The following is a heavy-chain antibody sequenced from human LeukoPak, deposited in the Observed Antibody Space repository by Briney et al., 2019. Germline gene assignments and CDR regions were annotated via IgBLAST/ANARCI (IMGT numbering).Heavy chain of an antibody. V-gene: IGHV3-30*18. Sequence: GGSLRLTCAVSGFTFSSYSRCWVGRAPGKGLVWVAVISYDGSNKYYADSVKGRFTISRDNSKNTLYLQMNSLRAEDTAVYYCAKGPYYYGSGRDIDYWGQGTLVTVSS. CDR1: GFTFSSYS. CDR2: ISYDGSNK. CDR3: AKGPYYYGSGRDIDY. J-gene: IGHJ4*02. D-gene: IGHD3-10*01.